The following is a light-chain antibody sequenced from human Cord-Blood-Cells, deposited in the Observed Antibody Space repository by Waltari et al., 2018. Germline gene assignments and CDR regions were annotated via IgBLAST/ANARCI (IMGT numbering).Light chain of an antibody. CDR3: CSYAGSYV. J-gene: IGLJ1*01. V-gene: IGLV2-11*01. Sequence: QSALTQPRSVSGSPGQSVTISCTGTSSDVGGYNYVSWYQQHPGKAAKLMIYDVSRRTAGVPARFSGSKSGNTASLTISGLQAEDEADYYCCSYAGSYVFGTGTKVTVL. CDR1: SSDVGGYNY. CDR2: DVS.